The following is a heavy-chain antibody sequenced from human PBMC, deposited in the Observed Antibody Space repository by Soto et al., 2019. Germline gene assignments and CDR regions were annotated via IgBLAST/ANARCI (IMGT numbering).Heavy chain of an antibody. J-gene: IGHJ4*02. Sequence: QVQLQESGPGLVEPSQTLSLTCTVSGASIRSPDSYWTWIRQLPGEGLEWVGYIYYSGETYSNPSLRSRVTMFVDTANNQFSLTVRSVTAADTAVYYCARTVRGYTHDAVEYWGQGTQVTVSS. V-gene: IGHV4-30-4*01. CDR1: GASIRSPDSY. CDR3: ARTVRGYTHDAVEY. D-gene: IGHD5-18*01. CDR2: IYYSGET.